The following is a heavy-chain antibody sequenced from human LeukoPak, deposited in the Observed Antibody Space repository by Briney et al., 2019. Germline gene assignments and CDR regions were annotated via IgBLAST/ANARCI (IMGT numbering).Heavy chain of an antibody. CDR2: INHSGST. J-gene: IGHJ5*02. CDR1: GGSFSGYY. V-gene: IGHV4-34*01. CDR3: ARGKVGSGWIHNWFDP. D-gene: IGHD6-19*01. Sequence: SETLSLTCAVYGGSFSGYYWSWIRQPPGKGLEWLGEINHSGSTNYNPSLESRVTISVDTSKNQFSLKLSSVTAADTAVYYCARGKVGSGWIHNWFDPWGQGTLVTVSS.